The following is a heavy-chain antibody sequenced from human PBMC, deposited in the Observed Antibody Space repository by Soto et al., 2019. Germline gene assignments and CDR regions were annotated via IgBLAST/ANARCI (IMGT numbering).Heavy chain of an antibody. V-gene: IGHV1-69*01. Sequence: QVQLVQSGAEVKRPGSSVKVSCKASGGTFSSYAITWVRQAPGQGLEWMGGIIPVFATTTYAQRFQGRVTITADESTSTAYMELSSLRSEDTAVYYCARDYDSLTGYNYWGQGTLVTVSS. CDR3: ARDYDSLTGYNY. CDR1: GGTFSSYA. D-gene: IGHD3-9*01. J-gene: IGHJ4*02. CDR2: IIPVFATT.